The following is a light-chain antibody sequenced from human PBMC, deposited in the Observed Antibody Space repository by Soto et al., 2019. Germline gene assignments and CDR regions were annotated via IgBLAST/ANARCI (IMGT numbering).Light chain of an antibody. CDR1: QGITND. Sequence: IQMTQSPSSLSASVGDRFTIACRASQGITNDLNWYQQKPGKAPKLLIYDASNLETGVPSRFSGSGSGTDFTFTISSLQPEDIATYYCQQYDNLPLTFGQGTRLEIK. CDR2: DAS. CDR3: QQYDNLPLT. J-gene: IGKJ5*01. V-gene: IGKV1-33*01.